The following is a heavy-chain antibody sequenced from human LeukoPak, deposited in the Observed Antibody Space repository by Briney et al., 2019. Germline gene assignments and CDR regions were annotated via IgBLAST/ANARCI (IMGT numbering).Heavy chain of an antibody. CDR2: IYYSGST. CDR1: GGSISSSSYY. CDR3: ARDKGNSGNTYYFDY. J-gene: IGHJ4*02. Sequence: SETLSLTCTVSGGSISSSSYYWGWIRQPPGKGLEWIGSIYYSGSTNYNPSLKSRVTISVDASKSQFSLKLSSVTAADTAVYYCARDKGNSGNTYYFDYWGQGALVTVSS. V-gene: IGHV4-39*07. D-gene: IGHD4-23*01.